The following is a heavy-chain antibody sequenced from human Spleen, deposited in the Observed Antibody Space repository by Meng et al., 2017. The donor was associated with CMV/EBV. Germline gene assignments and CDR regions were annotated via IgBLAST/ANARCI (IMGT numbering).Heavy chain of an antibody. CDR3: ASGGGYCSSTSCYNRIAWFDP. CDR1: GYTFTGYY. V-gene: IGHV1-2*02. CDR2: INPNSGGT. J-gene: IGHJ5*02. Sequence: ASVKVSCKASGYTFTGYYIHWVRQAPGQGLEWMGWINPNSGGTNCGQKFQGRVTMTTDTSISTAYMNLSSLSSDDTAVYYCASGGGYCSSTSCYNRIAWFDPWGQGTLVTVSS. D-gene: IGHD2-2*02.